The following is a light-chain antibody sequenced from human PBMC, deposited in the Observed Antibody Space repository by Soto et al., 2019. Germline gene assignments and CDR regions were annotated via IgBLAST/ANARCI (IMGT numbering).Light chain of an antibody. Sequence: DIQMTQSPSTLSGSVGDSVTITCRASQTISSWLAWYQQKPGKAPKLLIYDASSLESGVPPRFSGSGSGTEFTLTISSLQPDDFGTYYCQQYNSYVTFAQGTKGDIK. J-gene: IGKJ1*01. V-gene: IGKV1-5*01. CDR2: DAS. CDR1: QTISSW. CDR3: QQYNSYVT.